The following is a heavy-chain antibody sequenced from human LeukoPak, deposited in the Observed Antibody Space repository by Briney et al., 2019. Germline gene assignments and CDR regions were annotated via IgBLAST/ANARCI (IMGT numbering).Heavy chain of an antibody. Sequence: SGGSLRLSCAASGFTFSSYSMNWVRQAPGKGLEWVSSISSSSGYIYYADSVKGRFTISRDNAKNSLYLQMNSLRAEDTAVYYCARDRRRGFDYWGQGTLVTVSS. CDR3: ARDRRRGFDY. J-gene: IGHJ4*02. V-gene: IGHV3-21*01. CDR1: GFTFSSYS. CDR2: ISSSSGYI.